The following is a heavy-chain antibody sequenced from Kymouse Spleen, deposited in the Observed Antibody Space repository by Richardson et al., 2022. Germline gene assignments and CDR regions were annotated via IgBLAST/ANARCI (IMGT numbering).Heavy chain of an antibody. CDR1: GFTFSSYG. D-gene: IGHD3-3*01. CDR3: ARGGLRFLEWFVDY. Sequence: QVQLVESGGGVVQPGRSLRLSCAASGFTFSSYGMHWVRQAPGKGLEWVAVIWYDGSNKYYADSVKGRFTISRDNSKNTLYLQMNSLRAEDTAVYYCARGGLRFLEWFVDYWGQGTLVTVSS. V-gene: IGHV3-33*01. CDR2: IWYDGSNK. J-gene: IGHJ4*02.